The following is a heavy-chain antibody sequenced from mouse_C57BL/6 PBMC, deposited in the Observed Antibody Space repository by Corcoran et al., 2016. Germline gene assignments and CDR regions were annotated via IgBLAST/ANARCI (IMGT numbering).Heavy chain of an antibody. CDR2: INPNNGGT. Sequence: EVQLQQSGPELVKPGASVKISCKASGYTFTDYYMNWVKQSHGKSLEWIGDINPNNGGTSYNQKFKGKATLTVDKSSSTAYMELRSLTSEDSACYYCARPLRSWFAYWGQGTVVTFSA. CDR3: ARPLRSWFAY. V-gene: IGHV1-26*01. CDR1: GYTFTDYY. D-gene: IGHD1-1*01. J-gene: IGHJ3*01.